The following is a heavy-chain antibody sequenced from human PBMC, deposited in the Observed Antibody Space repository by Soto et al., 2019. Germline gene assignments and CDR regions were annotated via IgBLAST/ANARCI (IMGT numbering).Heavy chain of an antibody. CDR2: IKGDGRER. D-gene: IGHD3-3*01. V-gene: IGHV3-7*01. CDR3: AAGFPPDF. J-gene: IGHJ4*02. CDR1: RLSIGSYC. Sequence: EVLLVESGGGLVQPGGSLTLSCAASRLSIGSYCRNWVRQAPGKGLEWVANIKGDGRERYYVDSVEGRFTISRDNTKNSLDLQMNSLRVEDTAVYYCAAGFPPDFWGRGTLVTVSS.